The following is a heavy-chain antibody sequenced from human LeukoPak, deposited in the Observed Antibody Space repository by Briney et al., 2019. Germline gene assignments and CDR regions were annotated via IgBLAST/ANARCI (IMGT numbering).Heavy chain of an antibody. CDR1: GFTLSSYA. D-gene: IGHD6-19*01. CDR2: ISYDGSNK. Sequence: PGRSLRLSCAASGFTLSSYAMHWVRQAPGKGLEWVAVISYDGSNKYYADSVKGRFTISRDNSKNTLYLQMNSLRAEDTAVYYCAKKGSSSGDGWYFDLWGRGTLVTVSS. J-gene: IGHJ2*01. CDR3: AKKGSSSGDGWYFDL. V-gene: IGHV3-30-3*02.